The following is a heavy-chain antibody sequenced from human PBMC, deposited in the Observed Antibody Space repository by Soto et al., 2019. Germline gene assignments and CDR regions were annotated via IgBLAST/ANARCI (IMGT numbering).Heavy chain of an antibody. J-gene: IGHJ6*02. CDR1: GGTFSSYA. V-gene: IGHV1-69*13. CDR3: AREGASSWPPYGMDV. Sequence: GASVKVSCKASGGTFSSYAISWVRQAPGQGLEWMGGIIPIFGTANYAQKFQGRVTITADESTSTAYMELSSLRSEDTAVYYCAREGASSWPPYGMDVWGQGTTVTVSS. CDR2: IIPIFGTA. D-gene: IGHD6-13*01.